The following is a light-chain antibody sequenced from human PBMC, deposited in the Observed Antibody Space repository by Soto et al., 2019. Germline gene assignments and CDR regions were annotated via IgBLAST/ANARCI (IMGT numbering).Light chain of an antibody. J-gene: IGKJ5*01. CDR1: QSVSRN. CDR2: GAS. CDR3: QQRSNWPIT. V-gene: IGKV3D-15*01. Sequence: EIVMTQSPATLSVSPGERATLSCRASQSVSRNLAWYQQKPGQAPRLLIYGASTRATGIPARFSGSGSGTEFTLTISSLEPEDFALYYCQQRSNWPITFGQGTRLEI.